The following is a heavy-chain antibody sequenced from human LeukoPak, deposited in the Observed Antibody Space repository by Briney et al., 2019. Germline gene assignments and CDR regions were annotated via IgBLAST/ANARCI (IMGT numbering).Heavy chain of an antibody. CDR2: IYYSGST. CDR1: GGSISSYY. D-gene: IGHD1-26*01. V-gene: IGHV4-59*08. Sequence: SETLSLTCTVSGGSISSYYWSWIRQPPGKGLEWIGYIYYSGSTNYNPSLKSRVTISVDTSKNQFSLKLSSVTAADTAVYYCANGQWELTFDYWGQGTLVTVSS. J-gene: IGHJ4*02. CDR3: ANGQWELTFDY.